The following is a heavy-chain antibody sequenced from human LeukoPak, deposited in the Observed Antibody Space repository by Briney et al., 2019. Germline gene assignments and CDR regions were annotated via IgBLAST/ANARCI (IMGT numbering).Heavy chain of an antibody. CDR3: ARVLVGADDAFDI. Sequence: SETLSLTCTVSGGSISSYYWSWIRQPPGKGLEWIGYIYYSGSTNYNPSLKSRVTISVDTSKNQFSLKLSSVTAADTAVYYCARVLVGADDAFDIWGQGTMVTVSS. CDR2: IYYSGST. J-gene: IGHJ3*02. D-gene: IGHD1-26*01. V-gene: IGHV4-59*12. CDR1: GGSISSYY.